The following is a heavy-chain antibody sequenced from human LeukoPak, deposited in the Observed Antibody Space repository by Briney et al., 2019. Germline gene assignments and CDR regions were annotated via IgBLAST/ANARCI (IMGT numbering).Heavy chain of an antibody. D-gene: IGHD6-6*01. CDR1: GFTFSSYW. J-gene: IGHJ4*02. CDR2: IKQDETEK. CDR3: AREGVRAARDY. Sequence: PGGSLRLSCAASGFTFSSYWMSWVRQAPGKGLEWVANIKQDETEKNYVDSVKGRFTISRGNAKNSLYLQMNSLRAEDTAVYYRAREGVRAARDYWGQGTLVTVSS. V-gene: IGHV3-7*01.